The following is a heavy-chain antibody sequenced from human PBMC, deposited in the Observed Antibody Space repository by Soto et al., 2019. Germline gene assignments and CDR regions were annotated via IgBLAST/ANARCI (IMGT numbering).Heavy chain of an antibody. Sequence: QVQLVQSGAEVKKPGASGKVSCKASGYTFTSYGITWVRQAPGQGREWMGWISAYNGNTNYAQKLQGRVTMTTDTPTRTAYMELRILGSDDTAVYYCARFVGVSPLFSYYYGMDVWGPGTTVTVSS. J-gene: IGHJ6*02. CDR1: GYTFTSYG. V-gene: IGHV1-18*01. CDR2: ISAYNGNT. D-gene: IGHD6-6*01. CDR3: ARFVGVSPLFSYYYGMDV.